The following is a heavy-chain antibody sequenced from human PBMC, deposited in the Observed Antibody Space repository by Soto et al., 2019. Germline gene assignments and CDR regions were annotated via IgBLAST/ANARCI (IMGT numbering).Heavy chain of an antibody. V-gene: IGHV4-39*01. CDR1: GGSISSSSYY. J-gene: IGHJ4*02. CDR3: ARRVQSWFGEFATFDY. Sequence: QLQLQESGPGLVKPSETLSLTCTVSGGSISSSSYYWGWIRQPPGKGLEWIGSIYYSGSTYYNPSLKSRVTISVDTSKNQFSLKLSSVTAADTAVYYCARRVQSWFGEFATFDYWGQGTLVTVSS. CDR2: IYYSGST. D-gene: IGHD3-10*01.